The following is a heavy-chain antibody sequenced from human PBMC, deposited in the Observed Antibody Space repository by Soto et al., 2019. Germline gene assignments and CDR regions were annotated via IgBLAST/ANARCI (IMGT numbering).Heavy chain of an antibody. Sequence: SETLSLTCTVSGGSISGYYWSWIRQPPGKRLEWIGYIFYSGGTNYNPSLKSRLTISVDTSKNQFSLKLRSVTAADTAVYYYDSSGYNRHNWFDPWGQGTLVTVSS. D-gene: IGHD3-22*01. CDR1: GGSISGYY. CDR3: DSSGYNRHNWFDP. V-gene: IGHV4-59*01. CDR2: IFYSGGT. J-gene: IGHJ5*02.